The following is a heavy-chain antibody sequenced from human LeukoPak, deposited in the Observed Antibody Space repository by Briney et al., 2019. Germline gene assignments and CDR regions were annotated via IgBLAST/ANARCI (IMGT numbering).Heavy chain of an antibody. CDR1: GYTFTGYY. Sequence: ASVKVSCKASGYTFTGYYTHWVRQAPGQGLEWMGWINPNSGGTNYAQRFQGRVTMTRDTSISTAYMELSRLRSDDTAVYYCAVNYYDSSGAFDIWGQGTMVTVSS. V-gene: IGHV1-2*02. J-gene: IGHJ3*02. CDR3: AVNYYDSSGAFDI. CDR2: INPNSGGT. D-gene: IGHD3-22*01.